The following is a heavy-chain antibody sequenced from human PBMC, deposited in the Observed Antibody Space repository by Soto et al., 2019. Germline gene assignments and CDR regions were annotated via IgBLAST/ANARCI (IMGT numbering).Heavy chain of an antibody. CDR2: VKNKTDGGAT. D-gene: IGHD4-17*01. CDR3: TTSGTIVYGDSTRPHFDY. J-gene: IGHJ4*02. CDR1: GFTFNNAW. Sequence: PGGSLRLSCAVSGFTFNNAWMNWVRQAPGKGAEWGGRVKNKTDGGATDYAAFVKERITISKDDSENKLYLQMKKLKTEDTAVYYCTTSGTIVYGDSTRPHFDYWGRGTLVTVSS. V-gene: IGHV3-15*07.